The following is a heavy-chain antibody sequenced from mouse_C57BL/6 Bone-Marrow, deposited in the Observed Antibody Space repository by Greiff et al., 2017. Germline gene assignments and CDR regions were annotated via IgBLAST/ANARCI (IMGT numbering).Heavy chain of an antibody. Sequence: EVKLMESGEGLVKPGGSLKLSCAASGFTFSSYAMSWVRQTPEKRLEWVAYISSGGDYIYYADTVKGRFTISRDNARNTLYLQMSSLKSEDTAMYYCTREDYYGSSPWFAYWGQGTLVTVSA. D-gene: IGHD1-1*01. V-gene: IGHV5-9-1*02. J-gene: IGHJ3*01. CDR1: GFTFSSYA. CDR3: TREDYYGSSPWFAY. CDR2: ISSGGDYI.